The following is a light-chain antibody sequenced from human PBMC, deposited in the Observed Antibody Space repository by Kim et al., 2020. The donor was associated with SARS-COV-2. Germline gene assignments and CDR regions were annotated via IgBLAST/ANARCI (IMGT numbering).Light chain of an antibody. CDR1: SSNIGAGYA. Sequence: QSALTQPPSVSGAPGQRVTISCTGSSSNIGAGYAAHWYQQLPGTAPKLLIYGNNKRPSGVPDRFSGSKSDSSASLAITGLQAEDEADYYCQSYDSSLNGYVFGSGTQLTVL. CDR3: QSYDSSLNGYV. J-gene: IGLJ7*01. CDR2: GNN. V-gene: IGLV1-40*01.